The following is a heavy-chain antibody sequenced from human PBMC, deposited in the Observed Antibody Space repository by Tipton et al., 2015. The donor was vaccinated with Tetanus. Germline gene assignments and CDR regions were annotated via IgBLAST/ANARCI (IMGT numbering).Heavy chain of an antibody. D-gene: IGHD2/OR15-2a*01. Sequence: LRLSCTVSGASFSSGDYYWSWIRKPPGKDLEWIGYIYQTGTTYYNPSLKGRVTISMDRSNTQFSLRLDSLTAADTAVYYCARAAGFLGLTHDFWGQGTTVTVSS. CDR1: GASFSSGDYY. CDR3: ARAAGFLGLTHDF. CDR2: IYQTGTT. V-gene: IGHV4-30-4*01. J-gene: IGHJ6*02.